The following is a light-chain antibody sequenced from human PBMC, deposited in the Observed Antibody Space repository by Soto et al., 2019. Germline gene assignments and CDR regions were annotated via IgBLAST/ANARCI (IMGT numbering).Light chain of an antibody. Sequence: EIVLTQSPVTLSLSPGERATLSCRASQSVSSNFLAWYQQKPGQAPRLLIYGASSRATGIPDRFSGSGSGTDFTLTISRLEPEDFAVYYCQHYGSSPWTFGQGTRVEIK. V-gene: IGKV3-20*01. CDR1: QSVSSNF. CDR3: QHYGSSPWT. J-gene: IGKJ1*01. CDR2: GAS.